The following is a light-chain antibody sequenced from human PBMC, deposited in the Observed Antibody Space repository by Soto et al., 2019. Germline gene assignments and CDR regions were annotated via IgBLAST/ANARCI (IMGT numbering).Light chain of an antibody. CDR1: QSVSGS. J-gene: IGKJ5*01. Sequence: EIVLTQSPATLSLSPGERATLSFRASQSVSGSLAWYQQKPGQSPRLLIYSSSNRATGIPARFSGSGSGTEFTLTISSLQSEDFAVYYCQQYNNWPPITFGQGTRLEIK. V-gene: IGKV3-11*01. CDR2: SSS. CDR3: QQYNNWPPIT.